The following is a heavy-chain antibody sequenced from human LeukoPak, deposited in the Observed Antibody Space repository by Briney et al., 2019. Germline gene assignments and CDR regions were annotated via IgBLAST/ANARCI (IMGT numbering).Heavy chain of an antibody. Sequence: GGSLRLSCAASGFIFCNYGMHWVRQAPGKGLVWGAFIRYDESNKFYADSVKGRFTISRDNSKNTLFLQMNSLRAEDTAVYYCATMQWLEGVDWFDPWGQGTLVTVSS. D-gene: IGHD6-19*01. J-gene: IGHJ5*02. CDR3: ATMQWLEGVDWFDP. CDR2: IRYDESNK. CDR1: GFIFCNYG. V-gene: IGHV3-30*02.